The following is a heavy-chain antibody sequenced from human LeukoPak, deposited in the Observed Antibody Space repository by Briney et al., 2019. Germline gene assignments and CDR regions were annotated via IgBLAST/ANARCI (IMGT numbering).Heavy chain of an antibody. D-gene: IGHD3-3*01. J-gene: IGHJ6*03. Sequence: ASVKVSCKASGYTFTGYYMHWVRQAPGQGLEWMGWINPNSGGTNYAQKFQGRVTMTRDTSISTAYMELSRLRSDDTAVYYCARDGNKFLEWLNCYYMDVWGKGTTVTVSS. CDR2: INPNSGGT. CDR3: ARDGNKFLEWLNCYYMDV. V-gene: IGHV1-2*02. CDR1: GYTFTGYY.